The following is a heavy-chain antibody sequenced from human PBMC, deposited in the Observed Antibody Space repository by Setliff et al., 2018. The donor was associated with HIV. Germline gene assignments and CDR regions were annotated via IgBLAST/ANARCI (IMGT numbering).Heavy chain of an antibody. V-gene: IGHV1-8*02. CDR3: ARGRVGAATGLWYY. D-gene: IGHD2-15*01. J-gene: IGHJ4*02. CDR1: GYTFNSYD. Sequence: PGASVKVSCKASGYTFNSYDINWVRQAPGQGLEWMGWMNPNRGNAAHAQNFKGRVTMTRNTSISTAYMELSSLRSEDTAVYYCARGRVGAATGLWYYWGQGTLVTVSS. CDR2: MNPNRGNA.